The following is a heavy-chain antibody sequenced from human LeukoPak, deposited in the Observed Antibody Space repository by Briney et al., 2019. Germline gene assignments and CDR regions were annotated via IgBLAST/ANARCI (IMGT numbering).Heavy chain of an antibody. Sequence: GGSLRLSCAASGFTFSSYSMNWVRQAPGKGLEWVSSISSSSSYIYYADSVKGRFTVSRDNAKNSLYLQMNSLRAEDTAVYYCARDVRTAYYDFWSGYYRENWFDPWGQATLVTVSS. D-gene: IGHD3-3*01. J-gene: IGHJ5*02. V-gene: IGHV3-21*01. CDR3: ARDVRTAYYDFWSGYYRENWFDP. CDR2: ISSSSSYI. CDR1: GFTFSSYS.